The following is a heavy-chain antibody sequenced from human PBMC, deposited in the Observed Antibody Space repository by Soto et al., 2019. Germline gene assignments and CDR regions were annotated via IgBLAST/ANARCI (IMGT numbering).Heavy chain of an antibody. CDR3: ARGPNGSGSYYYYYYYMDV. Sequence: SETLSLTCAVYGGSFSGYYWSWIRQPPGKGLEWIGEINHSGSTNYNPSLKSRVTISVDTSKNQFSLKLSSVTAADTAVYYCARGPNGSGSYYYYYYYMDVWGKGTTVTVSS. D-gene: IGHD3-10*01. CDR2: INHSGST. CDR1: GGSFSGYY. J-gene: IGHJ6*03. V-gene: IGHV4-34*01.